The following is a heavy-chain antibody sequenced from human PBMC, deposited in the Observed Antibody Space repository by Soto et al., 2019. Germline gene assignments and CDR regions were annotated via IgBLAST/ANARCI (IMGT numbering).Heavy chain of an antibody. D-gene: IGHD2-8*01. V-gene: IGHV1-69*13. J-gene: IGHJ6*02. CDR3: ARDSVGYCTNAVCPPDX. Sequence: SVKVSCKASGGTFSSYAISWVRQAPGQGLEWMGVIIPIFGTANYAQKFQGRVTITADESTSTAYMELSSLRSEDTAVYYCARDSVGYCTNAVCPPDXWGQGTTVTVS. CDR2: IIPIFGTA. CDR1: GGTFSSYA.